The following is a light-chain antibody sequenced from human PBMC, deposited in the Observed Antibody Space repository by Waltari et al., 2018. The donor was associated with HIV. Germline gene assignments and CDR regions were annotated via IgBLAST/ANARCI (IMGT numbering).Light chain of an antibody. CDR3: QQSYSTPRT. Sequence: GDRVTITCRASQSISSYLNWYQQKPGKAPKLLIYAASSLQSGVPSRFSGSGSGTDFTLTISSLQPEDFATYYCQQSYSTPRTFGQGTKLEIK. V-gene: IGKV1-39*01. J-gene: IGKJ2*01. CDR1: QSISSY. CDR2: AAS.